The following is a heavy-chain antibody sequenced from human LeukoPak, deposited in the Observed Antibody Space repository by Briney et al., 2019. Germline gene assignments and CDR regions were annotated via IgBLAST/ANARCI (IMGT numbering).Heavy chain of an antibody. CDR1: GFTFSNYS. D-gene: IGHD3-3*01. J-gene: IGHJ4*02. V-gene: IGHV3-7*01. CDR3: ARGGDFWSGYYIIDY. CDR2: IKQDGSEK. Sequence: PGGSLRLSWAGSGFTFSNYSINRVRQAPGKGLEWVANIKQDGSEKYYVDSVKGRFTISRDNAKNSLYLQMNSLRAEDTAVYYCARGGDFWSGYYIIDYWGQGTLVTVSS.